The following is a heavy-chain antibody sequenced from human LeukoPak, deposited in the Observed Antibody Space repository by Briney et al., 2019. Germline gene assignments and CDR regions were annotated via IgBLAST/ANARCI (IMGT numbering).Heavy chain of an antibody. J-gene: IGHJ3*02. CDR1: GGSISSGSYY. CDR3: ARGRRWLQFDAFDI. CDR2: IYKSGST. Sequence: PSETLSLTCTVSGGSISSGSYYCSWIRQPAGKGLEWIGHIYKSGSTNYNPSLKSRVTISVDTSKNQFSLKLSSVTAADTAVYYCARGRRWLQFDAFDIWGQGTMVTVSS. D-gene: IGHD5-24*01. V-gene: IGHV4-61*10.